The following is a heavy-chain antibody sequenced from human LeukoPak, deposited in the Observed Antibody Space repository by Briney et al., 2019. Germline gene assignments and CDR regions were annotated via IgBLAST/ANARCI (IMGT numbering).Heavy chain of an antibody. CDR1: GGSISSYY. Sequence: PSETLSLTCTVSGGSISSYYWSWIRQPPGKGLEWIGEINHSGSTNYNPSLKSRVTISVDTSKNQFSLKLSSVTAADTAVYYCARDGYSYGIDYWGQGTLVTVSS. CDR2: INHSGST. V-gene: IGHV4-34*01. D-gene: IGHD5-18*01. CDR3: ARDGYSYGIDY. J-gene: IGHJ4*02.